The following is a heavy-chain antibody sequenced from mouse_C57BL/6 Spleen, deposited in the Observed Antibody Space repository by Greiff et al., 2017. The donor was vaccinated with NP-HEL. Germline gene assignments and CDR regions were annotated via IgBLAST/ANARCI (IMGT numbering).Heavy chain of an antibody. CDR1: GYTFTSYG. V-gene: IGHV1-81*01. D-gene: IGHD1-1*02. J-gene: IGHJ1*03. Sequence: VQLQQSGAELARPGASVKLSCKASGYTFTSYGISWVKQRTGQGLEWIGEIYPRSGNTYYNEKFKGKATLTADKSSSTAYMELRSLRSEDSAVYFCASGVDGGWYCDVWGTGTTVTVSS. CDR2: IYPRSGNT. CDR3: ASGVDGGWYCDV.